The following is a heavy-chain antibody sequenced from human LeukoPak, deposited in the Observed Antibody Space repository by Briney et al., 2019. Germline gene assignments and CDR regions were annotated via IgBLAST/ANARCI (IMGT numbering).Heavy chain of an antibody. V-gene: IGHV3-30*02. D-gene: IGHD2-15*01. J-gene: IGHJ4*02. CDR3: AKATSVVAPLSPVTSDY. CDR1: GFTFRSYG. Sequence: PGGSLRLSCAASGFTFRSYGMHWVRQAPGKGLEWVAFIRYDGNNKYYADSVKGRFTISRDNSKNTLYLQMNSLRAEDTAVYYCAKATSVVAPLSPVTSDYWGQGTLVTVSS. CDR2: IRYDGNNK.